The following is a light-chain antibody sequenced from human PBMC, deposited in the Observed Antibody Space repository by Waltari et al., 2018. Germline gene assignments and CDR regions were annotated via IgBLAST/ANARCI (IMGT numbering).Light chain of an antibody. CDR3: AAWDDSLNGPDWV. Sequence: QSVLTQPPSASGTPGQRVTISCSGSGSNIGSNTVNWYQQLPGTAPKLLIYSNSQRPSGVPDRFSGSKSGTSASRAISGLQSEDEADYYCAAWDDSLNGPDWVFGGGTKLTVL. CDR2: SNS. J-gene: IGLJ3*02. V-gene: IGLV1-44*01. CDR1: GSNIGSNT.